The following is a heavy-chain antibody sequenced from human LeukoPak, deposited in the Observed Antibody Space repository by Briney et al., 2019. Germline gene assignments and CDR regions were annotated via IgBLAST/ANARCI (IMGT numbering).Heavy chain of an antibody. Sequence: GGSLRLSCAASGFTFSSYGMHWVRQPPGKGLEWVAVIWYDGSNKYYADSVKGRFNISRDNSKNTLYLQMNSLRAEDTAVYYCAREELAVAGHEDAFDIWGQGTMVTVSS. CDR3: AREELAVAGHEDAFDI. CDR2: IWYDGSNK. J-gene: IGHJ3*02. V-gene: IGHV3-33*01. CDR1: GFTFSSYG. D-gene: IGHD6-19*01.